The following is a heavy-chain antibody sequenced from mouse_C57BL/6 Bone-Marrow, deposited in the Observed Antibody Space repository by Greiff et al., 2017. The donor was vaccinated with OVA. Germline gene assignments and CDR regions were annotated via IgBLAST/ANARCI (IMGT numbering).Heavy chain of an antibody. J-gene: IGHJ1*03. D-gene: IGHD1-1*01. CDR3: ARQGAYYYGSRGYFDV. V-gene: IGHV1-55*01. CDR1: GYTFTSYW. CDR2: LYPGSGST. Sequence: QVQLQQPGAELVKPGASVKMSCTASGYTFTSYWITWVKQRPGQGLAWIGDLYPGSGSTNYNEKFKSKATLTVDTSSSTAYMQLSSLTSEDSAVYYCARQGAYYYGSRGYFDVWGTGTTVTVSS.